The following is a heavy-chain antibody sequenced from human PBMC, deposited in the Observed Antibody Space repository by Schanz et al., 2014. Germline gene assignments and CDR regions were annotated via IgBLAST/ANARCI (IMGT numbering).Heavy chain of an antibody. CDR3: ARSAGRDFWNGYYTRFDY. V-gene: IGHV1-18*01. D-gene: IGHD3-3*01. J-gene: IGHJ4*02. CDR1: GYTFTTYA. Sequence: QVQLVQSGAEVKKPGASVRVSCKASGYTFTTYAMSWVRQAPGQGLGWVGWISVYTGNTKYGQKVQGRVTMTADTSTNTAYMELRSQGSDDSAVYYCARSAGRDFWNGYYTRFDYWGQGTLVTVSS. CDR2: ISVYTGNT.